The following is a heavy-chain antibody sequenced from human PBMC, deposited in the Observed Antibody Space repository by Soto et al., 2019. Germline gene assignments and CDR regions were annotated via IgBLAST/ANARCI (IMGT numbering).Heavy chain of an antibody. CDR1: GFTFSNYA. D-gene: IGHD3-22*01. V-gene: IGHV3-23*01. CDR3: AKDLGDSSPVCFDD. J-gene: IGHJ4*02. Sequence: EVQLLESGGGLVHPGGSLRLSCAASGFTFSNYAMTWVRRAPGKGLEWVSVTSGSGGIIHYADSVKGRFTISRDNSKNTLSLQMDSLRGEDTAVYYCAKDLGDSSPVCFDDWGQGTLVTVSS. CDR2: TSGSGGII.